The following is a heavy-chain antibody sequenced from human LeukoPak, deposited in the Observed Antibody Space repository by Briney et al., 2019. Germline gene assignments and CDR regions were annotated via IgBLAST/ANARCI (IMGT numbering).Heavy chain of an antibody. J-gene: IGHJ4*02. CDR2: IYYSGST. CDR1: GGSISSGGYY. V-gene: IGHV4-31*03. Sequence: NPSETLSLTCTVSGGSISSGGYYWSWIRQHPRKRLEWIGYIYYSGSTYYNPSLKSRVTISVDTSKNQFSLKLSSVTAADTAVYYCARDRSNDFHFDYWGQGTLVTVSS. D-gene: IGHD2-21*02. CDR3: ARDRSNDFHFDY.